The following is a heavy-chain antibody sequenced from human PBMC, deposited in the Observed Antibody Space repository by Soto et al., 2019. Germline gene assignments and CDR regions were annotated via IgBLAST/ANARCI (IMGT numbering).Heavy chain of an antibody. D-gene: IGHD3-10*01. CDR1: EFTFRNYP. CDR3: ARGVAAIVTWELDS. Sequence: QVQLVQSGGRVVQPGRSLRLSCVAYEFTFRNYPMHWVRQAPGKGLELVAVISFDGSKEDSADSVKGRFTVSRDNSKNTLYLEMNSLRAEATAVYYCARGVAAIVTWELDSWGQGSLVTVSS. CDR2: ISFDGSKE. V-gene: IGHV3-30-3*01. J-gene: IGHJ4*02.